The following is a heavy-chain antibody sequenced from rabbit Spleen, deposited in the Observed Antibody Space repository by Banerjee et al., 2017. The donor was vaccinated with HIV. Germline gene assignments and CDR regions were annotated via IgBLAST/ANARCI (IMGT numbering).Heavy chain of an antibody. J-gene: IGHJ6*01. CDR1: GFDFSSNG. CDR2: IAGSSSGFT. D-gene: IGHD8-1*01. CDR3: ARDTGSSFSSYGMDL. V-gene: IGHV1S40*01. Sequence: QSLEESGGDLVKPGASLTLTCTASGFDFSSNGISWVRQAPGKGLEWIGCIAGSSSGFTYSATWAKGRFTISKTSATTVTLQMTSLTVADTATYFCARDTGSSFSSYGMDLWGPGTLVTVS.